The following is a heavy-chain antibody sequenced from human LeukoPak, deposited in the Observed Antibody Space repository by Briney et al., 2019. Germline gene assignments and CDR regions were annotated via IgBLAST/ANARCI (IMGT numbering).Heavy chain of an antibody. CDR2: INPSGGST. Sequence: ASVKVSCKASGYTFTSYYMHWVRQAPGQGLEWMGIINPSGGSTSYAQKFQGRVTMTRDMSTSTVYMELSSLRSEDTAVYYCARPSTMVRGVIGYYYYMDVWGKGTTVTISS. CDR3: ARPSTMVRGVIGYYYYMDV. V-gene: IGHV1-46*01. D-gene: IGHD3-10*01. J-gene: IGHJ6*03. CDR1: GYTFTSYY.